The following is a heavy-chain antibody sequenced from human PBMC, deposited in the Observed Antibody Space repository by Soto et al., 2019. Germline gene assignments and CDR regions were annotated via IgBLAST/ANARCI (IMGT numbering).Heavy chain of an antibody. Sequence: PGGSLRLSCAASGFTVSSNYMSWVRQAPGKGLEWVSVIYSGGSTYYADSVKGRFTISRDNSKNTLYLQMNSLRAEDTAVYYCARKRGRYCSSTSCQNYYYGMDVWGQCTTVTVSS. CDR2: IYSGGST. CDR1: GFTVSSNY. CDR3: ARKRGRYCSSTSCQNYYYGMDV. V-gene: IGHV3-53*01. J-gene: IGHJ6*02. D-gene: IGHD2-2*01.